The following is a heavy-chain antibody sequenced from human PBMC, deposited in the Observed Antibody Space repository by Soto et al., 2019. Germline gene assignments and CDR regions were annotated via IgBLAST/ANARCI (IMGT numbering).Heavy chain of an antibody. CDR1: GYPVTAYY. CDR2: INPATGAA. Sequence: QLHLVQSGAVVKKPGASVTVSCSASGYPVTAYYMHWVRQALGRGLEWMGGINPATGAAKYTQTFQGRVTMTRDTSTSTVFMELSGLKSEDTAVFYCARGGGVGVAGSAAFDMWGQGTLVTVSS. CDR3: ARGGGVGVAGSAAFDM. V-gene: IGHV1-2*02. D-gene: IGHD3-3*01. J-gene: IGHJ3*02.